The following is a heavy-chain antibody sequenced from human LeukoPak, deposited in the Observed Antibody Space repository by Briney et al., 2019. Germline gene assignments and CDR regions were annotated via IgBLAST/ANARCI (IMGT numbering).Heavy chain of an antibody. CDR3: ARVGSVVVPAATGYYYYYYGMDV. D-gene: IGHD2-2*01. Sequence: GASVKVSCKASGGTFSSYAISWVRQAPGQGLEWMGRIIPILGIVNYAQKFQGRVTITADKSTSTAYMELSSLRSEDTAVYYCARVGSVVVPAATGYYYYYYGMDVWGQGTTVTVSS. J-gene: IGHJ6*02. CDR1: GGTFSSYA. CDR2: IIPILGIV. V-gene: IGHV1-69*04.